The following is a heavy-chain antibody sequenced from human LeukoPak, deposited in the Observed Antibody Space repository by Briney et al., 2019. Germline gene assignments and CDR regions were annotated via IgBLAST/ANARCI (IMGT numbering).Heavy chain of an antibody. CDR3: ARDAPYCSSSSCYRYWYFDL. CDR2: IYTSGST. J-gene: IGHJ2*01. D-gene: IGHD2-2*01. V-gene: IGHV4-4*07. Sequence: PSETLSFTCTVFGGSISGSYWNWVRQPAEKGLEWIGRIYTSGSTNYNPSLKSRVTMSVDTSTNQFSLKLTSVTAADTAVYYCARDAPYCSSSSCYRYWYFDLWGRGTLVTVSS. CDR1: GGSISGSY.